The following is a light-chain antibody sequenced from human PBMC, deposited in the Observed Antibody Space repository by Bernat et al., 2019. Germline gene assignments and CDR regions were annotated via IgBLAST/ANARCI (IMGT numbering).Light chain of an antibody. CDR1: QSVSSN. V-gene: IGKV3-15*01. J-gene: IGKJ1*01. CDR3: QQYNIWRRT. CDR2: VAS. Sequence: EIVVTQSPATLSVSPGERATLSCRASQSVSSNLAWYQQKPGQAPRLLIYVASTRATGIPARFSGSGSGTEFTLTISSLQSEDCAVYYCQQYNIWRRTFGQGTRVAIK.